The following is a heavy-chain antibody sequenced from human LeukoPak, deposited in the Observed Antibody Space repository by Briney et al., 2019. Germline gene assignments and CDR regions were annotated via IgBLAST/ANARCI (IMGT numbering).Heavy chain of an antibody. Sequence: ASVKVSCKASGYTFTGSYMHWVRQAPGQGLEWMGWINTNTGNPTYAQGFTGRFVFSLDTSVSTAYLQISSLKAEDTAVYYCARISSSQPVRGYMDVWGKGTTVTVSS. D-gene: IGHD6-13*01. J-gene: IGHJ6*03. CDR3: ARISSSQPVRGYMDV. CDR2: INTNTGNP. V-gene: IGHV7-4-1*02. CDR1: GYTFTGSY.